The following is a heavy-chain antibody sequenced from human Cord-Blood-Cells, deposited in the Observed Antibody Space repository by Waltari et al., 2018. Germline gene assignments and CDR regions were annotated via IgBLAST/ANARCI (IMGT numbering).Heavy chain of an antibody. V-gene: IGHV6-1*01. CDR1: GDRVSSNSAA. CDR3: ARRNWGHWYFDL. Sequence: QVQLQQSGPGLVKHSQTLSLTCAIPGDRVSSNSAAWNWMSQSPSRGLEWLGRTYYRSKWYNDYAVSVKSRIPINPDTSKNQCSLQLNSVTPEDTAVYYCARRNWGHWYFDLWGRGTLVTVSS. J-gene: IGHJ2*01. D-gene: IGHD7-27*01. CDR2: TYYRSKWYN.